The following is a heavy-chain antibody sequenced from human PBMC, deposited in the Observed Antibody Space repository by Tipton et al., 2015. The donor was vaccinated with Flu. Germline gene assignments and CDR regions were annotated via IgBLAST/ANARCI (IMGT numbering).Heavy chain of an antibody. CDR1: GYTFTSYD. D-gene: IGHD6-13*01. V-gene: IGHV1-8*01. CDR3: ARGEDGYSSSWYGYYYYGMDV. Sequence: QVQLVQSGAEVKKPGASVKVSCKASGYTFTSYDINWVRQATGQGLEWMGWMNPNSGNTGYAQKFQGRVTMTRNTSISTAYMELGSLRSEDTAVYYCARGEDGYSSSWYGYYYYGMDVWGQGTTVTVSS. J-gene: IGHJ6*02. CDR2: MNPNSGNT.